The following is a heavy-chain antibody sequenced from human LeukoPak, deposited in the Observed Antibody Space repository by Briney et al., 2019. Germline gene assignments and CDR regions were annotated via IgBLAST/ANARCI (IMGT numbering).Heavy chain of an antibody. D-gene: IGHD6-13*01. Sequence: SETLSLTCTVSGGSIRGTSYYWGWIPQPPGKGLEWIGSFDYSGSTYYNASLNSRVTISIDTANKQFSLKLTSVIAADTAVYYCARHGSAGTAWGQGTQVTVSS. CDR3: ARHGSAGTA. CDR1: GGSIRGTSYY. J-gene: IGHJ5*02. CDR2: FDYSGST. V-gene: IGHV4-39*01.